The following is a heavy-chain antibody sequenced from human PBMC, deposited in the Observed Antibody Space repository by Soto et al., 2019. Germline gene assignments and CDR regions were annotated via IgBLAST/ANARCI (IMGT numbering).Heavy chain of an antibody. Sequence: GESLKISCKGSGYTFTNHWIDWVRQMPGKGLEWMGIIYPGESDTRYHPSLQGKVTISVDKSISTAYLQWSSLKASDTAMYYCVRSNRNGYLDVVAQETTVTVSS. CDR1: GYTFTNHW. V-gene: IGHV5-51*01. CDR3: VRSNRNGYLDV. CDR2: IYPGESDT. D-gene: IGHD5-18*01. J-gene: IGHJ6*02.